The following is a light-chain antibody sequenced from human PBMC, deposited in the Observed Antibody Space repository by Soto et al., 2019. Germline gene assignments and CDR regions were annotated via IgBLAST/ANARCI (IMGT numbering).Light chain of an antibody. V-gene: IGLV2-23*01. Sequence: QSVLTQPASVSGSPGQSITISCTGTSSDVGNYNLVSWYQQHPGKAPKLMIYEGSKRPSGVSNRFSGSKSGNTASLTTSGLQAEDEADYYCCSYAGSSTYVFGTGTKLTVL. J-gene: IGLJ1*01. CDR2: EGS. CDR3: CSYAGSSTYV. CDR1: SSDVGNYNL.